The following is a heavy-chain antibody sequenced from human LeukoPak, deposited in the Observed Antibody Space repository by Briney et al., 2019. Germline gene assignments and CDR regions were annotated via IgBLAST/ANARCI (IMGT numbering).Heavy chain of an antibody. Sequence: GGSLRLSCAASGFTFSSYAMSWVRQAPGKGLEWVSAISGSGGSTYYADSVKGRFTISRDNSKNTLYLQMNSLRAEDTAVYYCAKEVRTYSHSWYGFDYWGQGTLVTVSS. J-gene: IGHJ4*02. V-gene: IGHV3-23*01. CDR3: AKEVRTYSHSWYGFDY. D-gene: IGHD6-13*01. CDR2: ISGSGGST. CDR1: GFTFSSYA.